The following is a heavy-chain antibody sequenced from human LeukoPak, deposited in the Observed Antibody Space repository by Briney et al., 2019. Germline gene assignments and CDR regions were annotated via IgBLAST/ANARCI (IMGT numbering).Heavy chain of an antibody. D-gene: IGHD3-10*01. CDR1: GGSISSSSYY. J-gene: IGHJ5*02. CDR2: IYYSGST. V-gene: IGHV4-39*01. CDR3: ARRGSLGNWFDP. Sequence: PSETLSLTCTVSGGSISSSSYYWGWIRQPPGKGLEWIGSIYYSGSTYYNPSLKSRVTISVDTSKNQFSLKLSSVTAADTAVYYCARRGSLGNWFDPWGQGTLVTVSS.